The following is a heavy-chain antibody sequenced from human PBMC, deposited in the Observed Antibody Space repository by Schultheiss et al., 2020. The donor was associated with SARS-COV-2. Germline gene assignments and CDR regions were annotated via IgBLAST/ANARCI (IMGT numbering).Heavy chain of an antibody. D-gene: IGHD2-8*01. CDR3: AKSRIMATYYYYGMDV. CDR2: VGGSGAGA. Sequence: GGSLRLSCAASGFNLRIYAMSWVRQAPGKGLEWVSSVGGSGAGAHYADSVKGRFTVTRDNSKNALILQTNSLRAEDTAIYYCAKSRIMATYYYYGMDVWGQGTTVTVSS. J-gene: IGHJ6*02. V-gene: IGHV3-23*01. CDR1: GFNLRIYA.